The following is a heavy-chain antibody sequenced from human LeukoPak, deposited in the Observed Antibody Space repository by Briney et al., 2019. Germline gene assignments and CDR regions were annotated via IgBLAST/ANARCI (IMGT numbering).Heavy chain of an antibody. CDR2: IYPGDSDT. CDR3: XXXXXXXXXPXXXXXFDI. Sequence: GESLKISCKGSGYSFTSYWIGWVRQMPGKGLEWMGIIYPGDSDTRYSPSFQGQVTISADKSISTAYLQWSSLKASDTAMYYCXXXXXXXXXPXXXXXFDIWXXGXMVTVSS. J-gene: IGHJ3*02. V-gene: IGHV5-51*01. CDR1: GYSFTSYW.